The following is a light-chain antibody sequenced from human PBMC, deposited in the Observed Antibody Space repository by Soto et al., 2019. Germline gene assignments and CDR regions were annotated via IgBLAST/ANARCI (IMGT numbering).Light chain of an antibody. Sequence: QSVLTQPASVSGSPGQSITISCTGTSSDVGSYNLVSWYQQHPGKAPKLMIYEVSKRPSGVSNRFSGSKSGNTASLTISGLQAEDEADYYCCSYAGSSTPVVFGTGTKVT. V-gene: IGLV2-23*02. CDR1: SSDVGSYNL. CDR2: EVS. CDR3: CSYAGSSTPVV. J-gene: IGLJ1*01.